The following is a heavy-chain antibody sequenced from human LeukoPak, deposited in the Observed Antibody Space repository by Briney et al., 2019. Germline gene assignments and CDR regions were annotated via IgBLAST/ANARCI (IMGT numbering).Heavy chain of an antibody. CDR2: ISAYNGNT. CDR1: GYTFTSYG. J-gene: IGHJ4*02. V-gene: IGHV1-18*01. CDR3: VRYEEWLLRREYYFDY. Sequence: GASVKVSCKASGYTFTSYGMSWVRQAPGQGLEWMGWISAYNGNTNYAQKLQGRVTMTTDTSTSTAYMELRSLRSDDTAVYYCVRYEEWLLRREYYFDYWGQGTLVTVSS. D-gene: IGHD3-3*01.